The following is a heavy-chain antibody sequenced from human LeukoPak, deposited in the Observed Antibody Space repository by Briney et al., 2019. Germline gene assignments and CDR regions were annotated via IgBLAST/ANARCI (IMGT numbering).Heavy chain of an antibody. D-gene: IGHD6-6*01. CDR3: ASEYSSSSRWFDP. Sequence: ASVKVSCKASGYTFTSYYMHWVRQAPGQGLEWMGIINPSGGSTSCTQKFQGRVTMTRDTSTSTVYMELSSLRSEDTAVYYCASEYSSSSRWFDPWGQGTLVTVSS. V-gene: IGHV1-46*01. CDR2: INPSGGST. CDR1: GYTFTSYY. J-gene: IGHJ5*02.